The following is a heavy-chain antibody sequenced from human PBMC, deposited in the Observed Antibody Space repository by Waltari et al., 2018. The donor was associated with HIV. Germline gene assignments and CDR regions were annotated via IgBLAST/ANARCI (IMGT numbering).Heavy chain of an antibody. V-gene: IGHV3-23*01. CDR1: TLSLGPLS. D-gene: IGHD3-22*01. CDR3: ARTYPYDSTGSFSYYFYGMDV. J-gene: IGHJ6*02. Sequence: EVHLLQSRGGVVQHGGSLQRSRAASTLSLGPLSLTSLRQAPGKGREWVSAISGPGGNTFYADSVKGRLSISRDNGRNILNLDMDNLRVGDTAVYYCARTYPYDSTGSFSYYFYGMDVWGQGASVTVSS. CDR2: ISGPGGNT.